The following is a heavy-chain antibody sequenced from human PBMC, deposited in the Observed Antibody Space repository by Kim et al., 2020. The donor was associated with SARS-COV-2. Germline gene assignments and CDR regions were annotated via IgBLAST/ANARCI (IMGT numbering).Heavy chain of an antibody. V-gene: IGHV3-9*01. J-gene: IGHJ3*01. CDR3: AKDLRSSWSSGAAFVF. D-gene: IGHD6-13*01. Sequence: GGSLRLSCAASGFNFDDYAMHWARQAPGKGLEWVSGISWNIGNKGHADSVKGRFNIPRDNAKNSLYLQMNSLIAEDTALYYCAKDLRSSWSSGAAFVFWG. CDR2: ISWNIGNK. CDR1: GFNFDDYA.